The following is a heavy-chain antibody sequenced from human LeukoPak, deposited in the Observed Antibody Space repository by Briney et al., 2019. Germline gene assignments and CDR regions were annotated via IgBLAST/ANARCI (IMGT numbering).Heavy chain of an antibody. CDR3: AREGQLGLDN. V-gene: IGHV1-18*04. Sequence: ASVKVSCKASGYTFTGYYMHWVRQAPGQGLEWMGWISAYNGNTNYAQKLQGRVTMTTDTSTSTAYMELRRVQFGDTAVYYCAREGQLGLDNWGQGTLVTVSS. D-gene: IGHD1-1*01. CDR1: GYTFTGYY. J-gene: IGHJ1*01. CDR2: ISAYNGNT.